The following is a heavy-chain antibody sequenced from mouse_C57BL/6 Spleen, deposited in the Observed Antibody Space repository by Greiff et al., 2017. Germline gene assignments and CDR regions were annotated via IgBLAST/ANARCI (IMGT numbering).Heavy chain of an antibody. V-gene: IGHV3-6*01. CDR2: ISYDGSN. Sequence: ESGPGLVKPSQSLSLTCSVTGYSITSGYYWNWIRQFPGNKLEWMGYISYDGSNYYNPSLKNRISITRDTSKNQFFLKLNSVTTEDTATYYCAREDGNAMDYWGQGTSVTVSS. J-gene: IGHJ4*01. CDR3: AREDGNAMDY. D-gene: IGHD2-3*01. CDR1: GYSITSGYY.